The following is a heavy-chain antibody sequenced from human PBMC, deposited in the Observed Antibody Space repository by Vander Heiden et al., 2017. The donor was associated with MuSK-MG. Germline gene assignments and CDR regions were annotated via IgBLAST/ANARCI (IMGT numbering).Heavy chain of an antibody. CDR3: ARVSPDSSAWPDAFDI. CDR2: IKQDGSEK. CDR1: GFTFSRSW. J-gene: IGHJ3*02. V-gene: IGHV3-7*04. D-gene: IGHD6-25*01. Sequence: EVQLVESGGGLVQPGGSLRLSCAASGFTFSRSWMSWVRQAPGKGLEWVANIKQDGSEKYFVDSVMGRFTISRDNAKNSMYLQMNSLSAEDTAVYYCARVSPDSSAWPDAFDIWGHGTMVTVSS.